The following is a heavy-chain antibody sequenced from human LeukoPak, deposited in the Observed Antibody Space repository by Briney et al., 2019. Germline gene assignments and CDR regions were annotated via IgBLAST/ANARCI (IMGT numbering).Heavy chain of an antibody. CDR2: IYTSGST. D-gene: IGHD2-2*01. CDR1: GGSISSGSYY. V-gene: IGHV4-61*02. CDR3: ARDCSTATSCLGAFDI. J-gene: IGHJ3*02. Sequence: PSETLSLTCTVSGGSISSGSYYWSWLRQPAGKGLEWIGRIYTSGSTNYNPSLKSRVTISVDTSKNQFSLKLSSVTAADTAVYYCARDCSTATSCLGAFDIWGQGTMVTVSS.